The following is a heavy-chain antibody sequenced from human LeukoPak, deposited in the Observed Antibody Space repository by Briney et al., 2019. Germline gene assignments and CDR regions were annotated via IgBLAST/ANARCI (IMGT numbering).Heavy chain of an antibody. Sequence: SETLSLTCTVSGGSISSYYWSWIRQPPGKGLEWIGSIYHSGSTYYNPSLKSRVTISVDTSKNQFSLKLSSVTAADTAVYYCAREEGYSYGLGLFWFDPWGQGTLVTVSS. CDR2: IYHSGST. CDR1: GGSISSYY. J-gene: IGHJ5*02. D-gene: IGHD5-18*01. V-gene: IGHV4-59*12. CDR3: AREEGYSYGLGLFWFDP.